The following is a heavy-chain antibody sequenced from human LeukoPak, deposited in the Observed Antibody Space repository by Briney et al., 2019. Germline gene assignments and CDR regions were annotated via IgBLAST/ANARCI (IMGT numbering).Heavy chain of an antibody. CDR3: ARASYYDSSGYYYYYYGMDV. D-gene: IGHD3-22*01. CDR1: GYTFTSYY. V-gene: IGHV1-46*01. CDR2: INPSGGST. J-gene: IGHJ6*02. Sequence: ASVKVSCKASGYTFTSYYMHWVRQAPEQGLEWMGIINPSGGSTSYAQKFQGRVTMTRDTSTSTVYMELSSLRSEDTAVYYCARASYYDSSGYYYYYYGMDVWGQGTTVTVSS.